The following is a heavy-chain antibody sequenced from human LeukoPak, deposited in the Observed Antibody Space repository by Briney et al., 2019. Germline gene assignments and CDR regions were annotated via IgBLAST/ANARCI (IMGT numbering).Heavy chain of an antibody. CDR1: GGSISSSSYY. Sequence: PSETLSLTCTVSGGSISSSSYYWGWIRQPPGKGLEGIGSIYYSGSTYYNPSLKSRVTISVDTSKNQFSLKLSSVTAADTAVYYCARVQQLAPNLLDYWGQGTLVTVSS. V-gene: IGHV4-39*01. J-gene: IGHJ4*02. D-gene: IGHD6-13*01. CDR2: IYYSGST. CDR3: ARVQQLAPNLLDY.